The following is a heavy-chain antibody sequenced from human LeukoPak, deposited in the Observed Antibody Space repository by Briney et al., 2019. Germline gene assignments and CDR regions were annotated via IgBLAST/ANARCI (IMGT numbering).Heavy chain of an antibody. CDR2: IYYSGTT. CDR1: GGSISSYY. CDR3: ARHRSGTFFDY. V-gene: IGHV4-59*08. Sequence: PSETLSLTCTVSGGSISSYYWSWIRQPPGKGLDWIAYIYYSGTTSYNPSLKSRVTISIDTSKNQISLRLTSVTAADTAVYYCARHRSGTFFDYWGQGTLVAVSS. J-gene: IGHJ4*02.